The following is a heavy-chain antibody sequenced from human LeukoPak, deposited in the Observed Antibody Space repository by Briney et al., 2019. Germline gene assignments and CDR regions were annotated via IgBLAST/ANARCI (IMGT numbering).Heavy chain of an antibody. Sequence: GGSLRLSCTASGFTFSTHDMSWVRQAPGKGLEWVSSISSSSSYIYYADSVEGRFTISRDNAKNSLYLQMNSLRAEDTAVYYCARVEYYDSSGYGYWGQGTLVTVSS. CDR1: GFTFSTHD. D-gene: IGHD3-22*01. V-gene: IGHV3-21*01. J-gene: IGHJ4*02. CDR3: ARVEYYDSSGYGY. CDR2: ISSSSSYI.